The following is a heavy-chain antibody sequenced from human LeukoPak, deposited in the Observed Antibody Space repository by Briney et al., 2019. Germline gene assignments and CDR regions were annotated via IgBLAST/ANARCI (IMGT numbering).Heavy chain of an antibody. D-gene: IGHD2-2*01. CDR3: ARWGGALYQLLSRGLGY. CDR2: IYYSGST. Sequence: PSETLSLTCTVSGGSISSSSYYWGWIRQPPGKGLEWIGSIYYSGSTYYNPSLKSRVTISVDTSKNQFSLKLSSVTAADTAVYYCARWGGALYQLLSRGLGYWGQGTLVTVSS. V-gene: IGHV4-39*01. J-gene: IGHJ4*02. CDR1: GGSISSSSYY.